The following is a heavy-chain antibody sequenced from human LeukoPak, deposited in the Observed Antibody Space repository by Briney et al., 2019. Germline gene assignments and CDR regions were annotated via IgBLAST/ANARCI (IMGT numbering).Heavy chain of an antibody. CDR3: ARDRSGENIYGSGSPDY. J-gene: IGHJ4*02. D-gene: IGHD3-10*01. V-gene: IGHV3-30-3*01. CDR1: GFTFSSYA. Sequence: GGSLRLSCAASGFTFSSYAMHWVRQAPGKGLEWVAVISYDGSNKYYADSVKGRFTISRDNSKNTLYLQMNSLRAEDTAVYYCARDRSGENIYGSGSPDYWGQGTLVTVSS. CDR2: ISYDGSNK.